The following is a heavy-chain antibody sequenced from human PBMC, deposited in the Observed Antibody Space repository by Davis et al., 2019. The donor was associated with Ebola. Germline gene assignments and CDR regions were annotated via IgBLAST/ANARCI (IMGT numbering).Heavy chain of an antibody. Sequence: GESLKISCAASGFPFRDYYMSWIRQAPGKGLEWLSYISGSSGTIEYAESVKGRFTISRDNAKNLLYLQMNSLRAEDTAVYYCARETSMVVDWGQGTLVTVSS. CDR3: ARETSMVVD. CDR2: ISGSSGTI. V-gene: IGHV3-11*01. D-gene: IGHD5-18*01. CDR1: GFPFRDYY. J-gene: IGHJ4*02.